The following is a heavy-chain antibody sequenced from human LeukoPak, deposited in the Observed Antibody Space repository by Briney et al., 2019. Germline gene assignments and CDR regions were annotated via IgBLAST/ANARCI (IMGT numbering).Heavy chain of an antibody. D-gene: IGHD4-23*01. CDR1: GFTVSSNY. V-gene: IGHV3-66*01. CDR3: ARAAETTVVIYLFY. Sequence: GGSLRLSCAASGFTVSSNYMSWVRQAPGKGLEWVSVIYSGGSTYYADSVKGRFTISRDNSKNTLYLQMNSLRAEDTAVYYCARAAETTVVIYLFYWGQGTLVTVSS. J-gene: IGHJ4*02. CDR2: IYSGGST.